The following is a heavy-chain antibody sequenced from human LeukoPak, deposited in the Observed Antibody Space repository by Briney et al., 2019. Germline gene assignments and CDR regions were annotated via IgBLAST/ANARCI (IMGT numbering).Heavy chain of an antibody. D-gene: IGHD3-22*01. CDR2: ISGSGGST. V-gene: IGHV3-23*01. J-gene: IGHJ4*02. CDR1: GFTFSSYA. Sequence: GGSLRLSCAASGFTFSSYAMSWVRQAPGKGLERVSAISGSGGSTYYADSVKGRFTISRDNSKNTLYLQMNGLRAEDTAVYYCAKVGSSGYYCDYWGQGTLVTVSS. CDR3: AKVGSSGYYCDY.